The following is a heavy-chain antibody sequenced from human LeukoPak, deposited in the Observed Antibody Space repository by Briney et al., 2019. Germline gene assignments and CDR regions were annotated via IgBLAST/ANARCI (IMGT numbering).Heavy chain of an antibody. Sequence: SETLSLTCTVSGGSISSYYWSWIRQPPGKGLEWIGFIFYTGSTTYNPSLKSRVTISLDTSKNQFSLKLSSVTAADTAVYYCARRGSGRVDYWGQGTLVTVSS. D-gene: IGHD3-10*01. CDR2: IFYTGST. CDR3: ARRGSGRVDY. J-gene: IGHJ4*02. V-gene: IGHV4-59*01. CDR1: GGSISSYY.